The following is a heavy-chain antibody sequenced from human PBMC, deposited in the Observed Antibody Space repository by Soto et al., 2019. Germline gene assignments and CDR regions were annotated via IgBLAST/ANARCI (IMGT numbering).Heavy chain of an antibody. J-gene: IGHJ4*02. CDR1: VGSISSYY. D-gene: IGHD1-26*01. V-gene: IGHV4-4*07. CDR3: ARGGDLAYSGSEYHPFDH. CDR2: IYTGGST. Sequence: SETLSLTCTVSVGSISSYYWSWIRQPAGKGLEWIGRIYTGGSTDYNPSLKSRVTMSVDTSKKQFSLKLSSVTAADTAVYYCARGGDLAYSGSEYHPFDHWGQGNLVTVSS.